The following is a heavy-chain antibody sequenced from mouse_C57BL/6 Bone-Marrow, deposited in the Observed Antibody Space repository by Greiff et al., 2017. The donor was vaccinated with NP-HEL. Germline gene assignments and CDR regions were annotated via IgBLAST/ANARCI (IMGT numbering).Heavy chain of an antibody. CDR3: ATNYYGSSGEAWFAY. J-gene: IGHJ3*01. V-gene: IGHV1-64*01. Sequence: QVQLQQPGAALVKPGASVKLSCKASGYTFTSYWMHWVKQRPGQGLEWIGMIHPNSGSTTYTEKFKSKATLTVDKSSSTAYMQRSSLTSEDSAVDYWATNYYGSSGEAWFAYWGQGTLVTVSA. D-gene: IGHD1-1*01. CDR1: GYTFTSYW. CDR2: IHPNSGST.